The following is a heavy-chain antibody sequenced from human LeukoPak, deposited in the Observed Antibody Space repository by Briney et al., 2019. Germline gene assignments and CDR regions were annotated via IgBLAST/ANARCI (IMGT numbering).Heavy chain of an antibody. V-gene: IGHV1-69*06. Sequence: ASVKVSCKASGGTLSSYAISWVRQAPGQGLEWMGGIIPIFGTANYAQKFQGRVTITADKSTSTAYMELSSLRSEDTAVYYCARTRYCSGGSCSYFDYWGQGTLVTVSS. J-gene: IGHJ4*02. CDR1: GGTLSSYA. CDR3: ARTRYCSGGSCSYFDY. D-gene: IGHD2-15*01. CDR2: IIPIFGTA.